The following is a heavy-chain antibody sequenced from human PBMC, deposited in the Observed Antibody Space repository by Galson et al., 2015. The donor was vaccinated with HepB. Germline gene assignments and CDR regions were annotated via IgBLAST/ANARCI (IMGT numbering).Heavy chain of an antibody. V-gene: IGHV4-39*01. CDR2: IYYSGST. J-gene: IGHJ4*02. CDR3: ARLLPARDGDFDY. CDR1: GGSISSGSYY. D-gene: IGHD1-14*01. Sequence: LSLTCTVSGGSISSGSYYWGWIRQPPGKGLEWIGSIYYSGSTYYNPSLKSRVTISVDTSKNQFSLKLSSVTAADTSVYYCARLLPARDGDFDYWGQGTLVTVSS.